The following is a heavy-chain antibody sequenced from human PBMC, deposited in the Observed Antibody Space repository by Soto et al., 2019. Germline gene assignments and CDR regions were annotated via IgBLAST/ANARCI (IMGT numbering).Heavy chain of an antibody. CDR2: IYYSGTT. CDR1: GDSITSNSYF. J-gene: IGHJ4*02. CDR3: ARHFSVDYFDY. V-gene: IGHV4-39*01. Sequence: SDTLSLTCTVSGDSITSNSYFWAWLRQPPGKGLEWIGSIYYSGTTYYNPSLKSRVTIAVDRSKNQFSLKLSSVTAADTAVYYCARHFSVDYFDYWGQGALVTVSS.